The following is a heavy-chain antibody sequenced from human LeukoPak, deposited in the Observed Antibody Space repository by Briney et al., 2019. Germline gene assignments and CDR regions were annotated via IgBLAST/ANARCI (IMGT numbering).Heavy chain of an antibody. D-gene: IGHD6-6*01. CDR2: ISYDGSNK. J-gene: IGHJ4*02. V-gene: IGHV3-30-3*01. CDR3: AKDHVAALSYYFDY. CDR1: GFTFSSYA. Sequence: GGSLRLSCAASGFTFSSYAMHWVRQAPGKGLEWVAVISYDGSNKYYADSVKGRFTTSRDNSKNTLYLQMNSLRAEDTAVYYCAKDHVAALSYYFDYWGQGTLVTVSS.